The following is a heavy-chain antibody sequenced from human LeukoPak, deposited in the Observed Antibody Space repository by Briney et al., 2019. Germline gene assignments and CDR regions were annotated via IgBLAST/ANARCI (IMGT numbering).Heavy chain of an antibody. CDR1: GYTFTGYY. D-gene: IGHD3-10*01. J-gene: IGHJ4*02. Sequence: ASVKASCKASGYTFTGYYMHWVRQAPGQGLEWMGRINPNSGGTNYAQKFQGRVTMTRDTSISTAYMELSRLRSDDTAVYYCARVPEWFGELLEHFDYWGQGTLVTVSS. CDR3: ARVPEWFGELLEHFDY. V-gene: IGHV1-2*06. CDR2: INPNSGGT.